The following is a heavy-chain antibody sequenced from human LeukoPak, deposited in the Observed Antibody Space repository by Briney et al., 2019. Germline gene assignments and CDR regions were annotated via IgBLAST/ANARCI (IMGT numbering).Heavy chain of an antibody. CDR3: AMASVSPPPGYYFDY. CDR1: GFTFTSYA. D-gene: IGHD1-1*01. J-gene: IGHJ4*02. Sequence: GGSLRLSCAASGFTFTSYAMIWVRQAPGKGLEWVSAISGSGGSTYYADSVKGRFTISRDNSKNTLYLQMNSLRAEDTAVYYCAMASVSPPPGYYFDYWGQGTLVTVSS. V-gene: IGHV3-23*01. CDR2: ISGSGGST.